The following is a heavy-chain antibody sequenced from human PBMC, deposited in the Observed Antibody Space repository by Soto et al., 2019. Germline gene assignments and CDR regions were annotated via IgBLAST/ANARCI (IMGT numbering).Heavy chain of an antibody. J-gene: IGHJ4*02. CDR2: IIPIFGTA. Sequence: QVQLVQSGAEVKKPGSSVKVSCKASGGTFSSYAISWVRQAPGQGLEWMGGIIPIFGTANYAQKFQGRVTITADASTSTAYMGLSSLRSEDTAVYYWARGETTVTDASEPFDYWGQGTLVTVSS. D-gene: IGHD4-17*01. CDR1: GGTFSSYA. V-gene: IGHV1-69*12. CDR3: ARGETTVTDASEPFDY.